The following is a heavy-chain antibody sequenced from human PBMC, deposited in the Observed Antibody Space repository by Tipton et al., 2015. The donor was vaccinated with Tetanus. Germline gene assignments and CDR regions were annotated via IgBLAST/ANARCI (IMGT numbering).Heavy chain of an antibody. CDR1: RGPISSYY. CDR2: ISNGNT. CDR3: ARWLEGSIAELDY. Sequence: LRLSCTVSRGPISSYYWSWIRQPAGKGLEWVGHISNGNTDYSTSLKSRVTLSADLSKNQFSLQLRAVTAADTAVYYCARWLEGSIAELDYWGQGTLVAVSS. D-gene: IGHD1-26*01. V-gene: IGHV4-4*07. J-gene: IGHJ4*02.